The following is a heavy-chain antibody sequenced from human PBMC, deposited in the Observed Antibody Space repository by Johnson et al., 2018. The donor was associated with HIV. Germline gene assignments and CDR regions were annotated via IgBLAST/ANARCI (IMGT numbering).Heavy chain of an antibody. CDR2: ISYDGSNK. J-gene: IGHJ3*02. CDR3: ARKLGVYYYDSSGYDI. V-gene: IGHV3-30-3*01. D-gene: IGHD3-22*01. Sequence: QVQLVESGGGVVQPGRSLRLSCAASGFTFSTYAMHWVRQAPGKGLEWVAVISYDGSNKYYADSVKGRFTISRDNSKNTLYLQMNSLRAEDTAVYYCARKLGVYYYDSSGYDIWGQGTMVTVSS. CDR1: GFTFSTYA.